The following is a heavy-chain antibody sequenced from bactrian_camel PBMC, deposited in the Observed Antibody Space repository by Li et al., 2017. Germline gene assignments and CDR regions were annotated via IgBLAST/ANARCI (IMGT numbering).Heavy chain of an antibody. J-gene: IGHJ6*01. Sequence: VQLVESGGGSVQAGGSLRLSCAASGYTVSSSRMGWFRQAPGKEREGVARIYTGSGNTYYADSVKGRFTISQDNAKNTVYLQMNSLKPEDTAMYYCAARGPYCYTKLSVADFTYWGQGTQVTVS. CDR3: AARGPYCYTKLSVADFTY. V-gene: IGHV3S40*01. CDR1: GYTVSSSR. D-gene: IGHD2*01. CDR2: IYTGSGNT.